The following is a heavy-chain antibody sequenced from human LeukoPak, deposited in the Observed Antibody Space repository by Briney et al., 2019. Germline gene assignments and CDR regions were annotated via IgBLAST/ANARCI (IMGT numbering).Heavy chain of an antibody. J-gene: IGHJ6*02. Sequence: GASVKVSCKASGYTFTSYGISWVRQAPGQGLEWMGWISAYNGNTNYAQKLQGRVTMTTDTSTSTAYMELRSLGSDDTAVYYCARERSSSWYGDYYYGMDVWGQGTTVTVSS. CDR3: ARERSSSWYGDYYYGMDV. CDR2: ISAYNGNT. CDR1: GYTFTSYG. D-gene: IGHD6-13*01. V-gene: IGHV1-18*01.